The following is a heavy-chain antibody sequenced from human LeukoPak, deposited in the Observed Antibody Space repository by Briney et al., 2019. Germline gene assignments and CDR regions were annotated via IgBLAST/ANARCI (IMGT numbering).Heavy chain of an antibody. D-gene: IGHD2-21*02. Sequence: PGGSLRLSCAASGFTFSGSAMHWVRQASGKGLEWVGRIRSKANSYATAYAASVKGRFTISRDDSKNTAYLQMNSLKTEDTAVYYCTRQVHCGGDCLRDYWGQGTLVTVSS. CDR2: IRSKANSYAT. CDR3: TRQVHCGGDCLRDY. J-gene: IGHJ4*02. V-gene: IGHV3-73*01. CDR1: GFTFSGSA.